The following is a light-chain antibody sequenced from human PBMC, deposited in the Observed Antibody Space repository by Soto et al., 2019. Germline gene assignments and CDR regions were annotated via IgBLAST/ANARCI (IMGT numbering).Light chain of an antibody. CDR3: QQYNNWPIT. J-gene: IGKJ5*01. CDR1: QSVSSN. V-gene: IGKV3-15*01. CDR2: GAS. Sequence: EIVLTQSPATLSVSPGERATLSCRASQSVSSNLAWYQQKPGQAPRLLIYGASTRATGIPARFSGSGSGTEFPLTISSLQSEYFAVYYCQQYNNWPITFGQGTRLEMK.